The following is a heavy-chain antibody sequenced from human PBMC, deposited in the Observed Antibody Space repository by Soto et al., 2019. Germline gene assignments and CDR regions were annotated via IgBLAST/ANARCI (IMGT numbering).Heavy chain of an antibody. CDR2: ISGSGGST. CDR1: GFTFSSYA. Sequence: GGSLRLSCAASGFTFSSYAMSWVRQAPGKGLEWVSAISGSGGSTYYADSVKGRFTISRDNSKNTLYLQMNSLRAEDTAVYYCSGDYDYIWGSYRQRYFDLWGRGTLVTVSS. V-gene: IGHV3-23*01. CDR3: SGDYDYIWGSYRQRYFDL. J-gene: IGHJ2*01. D-gene: IGHD3-16*02.